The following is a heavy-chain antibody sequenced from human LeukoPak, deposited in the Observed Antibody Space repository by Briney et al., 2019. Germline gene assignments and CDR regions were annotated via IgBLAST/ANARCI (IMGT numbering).Heavy chain of an antibody. V-gene: IGHV4-59*08. CDR1: GGSISSYY. CDR2: IFDIGSI. CDR3: AGHHPRNTVDF. J-gene: IGHJ4*02. Sequence: KSSEPLSLTCTVSGGSISSYYWSWIRQPPGKGLEWIAYIFDIGSINYNPSLKSRVTISLDTSKNQFSLKLSSVTAADTAVYYCAGHHPRNTVDFWGQGTLVTVSS. D-gene: IGHD2/OR15-2a*01.